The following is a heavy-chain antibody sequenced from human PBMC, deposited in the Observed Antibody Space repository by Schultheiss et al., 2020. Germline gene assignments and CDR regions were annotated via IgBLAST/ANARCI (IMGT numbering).Heavy chain of an antibody. CDR1: GGSISSGGYY. CDR2: IYYSGST. J-gene: IGHJ2*01. V-gene: IGHV4-31*03. CDR3: ARVSGWYFDL. Sequence: SETLPLTCTVSGGSISSGGYYWSWIRQHPGKGLEWIGYIYYSGSTYYNPSLKSRVTISVDTSKNQFSLKLSSVTAADTAVYYCARVSGWYFDLWGRGTLVTVAS.